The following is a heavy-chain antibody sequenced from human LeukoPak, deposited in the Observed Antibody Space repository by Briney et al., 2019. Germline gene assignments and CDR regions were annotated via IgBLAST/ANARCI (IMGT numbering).Heavy chain of an antibody. CDR2: ISYDGSNK. V-gene: IGHV3-30*18. J-gene: IGHJ3*02. Sequence: GGSLRLSCAASGFTLSSYGMHWVRQAPGKGLEWVAVISYDGSNKYYADSAKGRFTISRDNSKNTLYLQMNSLRAEDTAVYYCAKMAHRSRRYGDYPEVRDAFDIWGQGTMVTVSS. CDR1: GFTLSSYG. CDR3: AKMAHRSRRYGDYPEVRDAFDI. D-gene: IGHD4-17*01.